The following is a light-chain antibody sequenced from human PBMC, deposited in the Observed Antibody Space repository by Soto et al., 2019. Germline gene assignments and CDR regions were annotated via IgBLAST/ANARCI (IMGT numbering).Light chain of an antibody. CDR1: QNVNSN. CDR3: QQYYQWPSYT. Sequence: EIVMTQSPATVSVSPGERATLSCRASQNVNSNLAWYQQKPGQPPRLLIYGASTRATAIPARFSGSGSGTEFTLTINTLQPEDFAVYYCQQYYQWPSYTFGQGTKVDIK. J-gene: IGKJ2*01. CDR2: GAS. V-gene: IGKV3-15*01.